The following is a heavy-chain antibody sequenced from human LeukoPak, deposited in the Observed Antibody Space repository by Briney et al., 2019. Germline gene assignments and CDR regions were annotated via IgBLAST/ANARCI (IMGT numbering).Heavy chain of an antibody. CDR3: AKEYRGYSGYDFFDY. V-gene: IGHV3-30-3*02. CDR2: SYDGNNT. Sequence: SYDGNNTYYANSVKGQFTISRDNSKNTLFLQMSRLRAEDTAVYYCAKEYRGYSGYDFFDYWGQGTLVTVSS. D-gene: IGHD5-12*01. J-gene: IGHJ4*02.